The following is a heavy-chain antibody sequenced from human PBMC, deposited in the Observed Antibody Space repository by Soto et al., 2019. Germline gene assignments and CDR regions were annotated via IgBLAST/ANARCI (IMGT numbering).Heavy chain of an antibody. D-gene: IGHD2-2*01. CDR2: IRSKGYGGTT. V-gene: IGHV3-49*03. CDR3: ARLTSWSQEYYYGMDV. CDR1: GFTFGDFG. Sequence: GGSLRLSCTGSGFTFGDFGMSWFRQAPGKGLEWLSFIRSKGYGGTTESAASGRGRFITSRDDSKSIAYLPMNSLKTEDTAVYYCARLTSWSQEYYYGMDVWGQGTTVTVSS. J-gene: IGHJ6*02.